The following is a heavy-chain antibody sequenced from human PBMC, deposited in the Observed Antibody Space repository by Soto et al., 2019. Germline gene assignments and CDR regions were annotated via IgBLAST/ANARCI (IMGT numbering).Heavy chain of an antibody. CDR2: IYYSGST. CDR1: GDSISGSQW. V-gene: IGHV4-59*01. D-gene: IGHD3-22*01. J-gene: IGHJ5*02. CDR3: ARGGSFYYDSSGYYTWFDP. Sequence: SETLSLTCAVSGDSISGSQWWSWIRQPPGKGLEWIGYIYYSGSTNYNPSLKSRVTISVDTSKNQFSLKLSSVTAADTAVYYCARGGSFYYDSSGYYTWFDPWGQGTLVTVSS.